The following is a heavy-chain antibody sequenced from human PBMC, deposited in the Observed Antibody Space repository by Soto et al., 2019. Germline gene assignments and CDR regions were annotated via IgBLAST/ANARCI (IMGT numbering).Heavy chain of an antibody. CDR1: GRSFRGYY. Sequence: SATLSLTCAVYGRSFRGYYRRWIGQPPGKGLEWIGEINHSGSTNYNPSLKSRVTISVDTSKNQFSLKLSSVTAADTAVYYCARGPGRGYYYYYGMDVWGQGTTVS. D-gene: IGHD3-10*01. CDR2: INHSGST. V-gene: IGHV4-34*01. CDR3: ARGPGRGYYYYYGMDV. J-gene: IGHJ6*02.